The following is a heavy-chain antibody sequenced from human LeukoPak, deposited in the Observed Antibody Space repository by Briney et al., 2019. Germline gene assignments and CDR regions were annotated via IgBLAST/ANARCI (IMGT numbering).Heavy chain of an antibody. V-gene: IGHV3-23*01. CDR3: AREGREDYYYMDV. Sequence: GGSLRLSCAASGFTFSSYAMSWVRQAPGKGLEWVSAISGSGGSTYYADSVKGRFTISRDNSKNTLYLQMGSLRAEDMAVYYCAREGREDYYYMDVWGKGTTVTISS. CDR1: GFTFSSYA. CDR2: ISGSGGST. J-gene: IGHJ6*03.